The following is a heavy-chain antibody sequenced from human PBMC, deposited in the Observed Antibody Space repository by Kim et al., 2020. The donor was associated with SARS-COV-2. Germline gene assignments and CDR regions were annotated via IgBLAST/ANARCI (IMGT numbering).Heavy chain of an antibody. J-gene: IGHJ6*02. V-gene: IGHV3-21*01. CDR3: ASGTTHGRDYYYYGMDV. D-gene: IGHD4-17*01. CDR2: ISSSSSYI. CDR1: GFTFSSYS. Sequence: GGSLRLSCAASGFTFSSYSMNWVRHAPGKGLEWVSSISSSSSYIYYADSVKGRFTISRDNAKNSLYLQMNSLRAEDTAVYYCASGTTHGRDYYYYGMDVWGQGTTVTVSS.